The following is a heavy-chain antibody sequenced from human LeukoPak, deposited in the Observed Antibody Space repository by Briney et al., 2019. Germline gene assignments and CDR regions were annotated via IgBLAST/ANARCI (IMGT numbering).Heavy chain of an antibody. V-gene: IGHV3-9*01. J-gene: IGHJ3*02. CDR2: ISWRGGGI. Sequence: SLGLSCGASGFTFEEYAMHWVRETRGKGLEGGSGISWRGGGIGYADSVKRRFTISRDNAKNSLCLQMNSLRAEDTALYFCAKDRSGSYPSYDAFDIWGQGTEVTVSA. CDR3: AKDRSGSYPSYDAFDI. CDR1: GFTFEEYA. D-gene: IGHD1-26*01.